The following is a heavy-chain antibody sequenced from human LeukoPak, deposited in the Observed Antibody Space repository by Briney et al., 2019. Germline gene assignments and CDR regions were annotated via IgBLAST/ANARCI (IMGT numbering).Heavy chain of an antibody. J-gene: IGHJ6*03. V-gene: IGHV4-34*08. CDR3: VVTAALGYYMDV. CDR1: GFIFSSYA. Sequence: GSLRLSCATSGFIFSSYAMSWIRQPPGKGLEWIGEINHSGSTNYNPSLKSRVTISADTSKNQFSLKLSSVTAADTAVYYCVVTAALGYYMDVWGKGTTVTVSS. CDR2: INHSGST. D-gene: IGHD2-21*02.